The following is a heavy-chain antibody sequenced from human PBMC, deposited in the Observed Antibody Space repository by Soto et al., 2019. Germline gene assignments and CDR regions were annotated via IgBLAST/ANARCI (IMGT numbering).Heavy chain of an antibody. J-gene: IGHJ4*02. CDR2: ISYDGSNK. CDR1: GFTFSSYG. Sequence: PGGSLRLSCAASGFTFSSYGMHWVRQAPGKGLEWVAVISYDGSNKYYADSVKGRFTISRDNSKNTLYLQMNSLRAEDTAVYYCAREDYYDSSGYYGYWGQGTLVTVSS. V-gene: IGHV3-30*03. D-gene: IGHD3-22*01. CDR3: AREDYYDSSGYYGY.